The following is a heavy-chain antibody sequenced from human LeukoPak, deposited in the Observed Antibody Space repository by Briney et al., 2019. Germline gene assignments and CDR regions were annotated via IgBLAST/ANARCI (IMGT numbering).Heavy chain of an antibody. CDR2: VYYSGKT. CDR1: SGSISRSYYY. D-gene: IGHD1-1*01. V-gene: IGHV4-39*07. J-gene: IGHJ3*02. Sequence: SETLSLTCTVSSGSISRSYYYWGWIRQPPGKGLEWVGSVYYSGKTFYNPSLKSRVTISVDTSKNQFSLKLSSVTAADTAVYYSAKTMGREVDAFDIWGQGTMVTVSS. CDR3: AKTMGREVDAFDI.